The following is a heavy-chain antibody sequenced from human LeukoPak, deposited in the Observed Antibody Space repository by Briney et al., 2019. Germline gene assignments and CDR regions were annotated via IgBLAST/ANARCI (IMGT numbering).Heavy chain of an antibody. CDR2: IWYDGSNK. D-gene: IGHD2-2*01. CDR3: ATFLVVVPAAVTGDAFDI. Sequence: GGSLRLSCAASGFTFSSYAMHWVRQAPGKGLEWVAVIWYDGSNKYYADSVKGRFTISRDNSKNTLYLQMNSLRAEDTAVYYCATFLVVVPAAVTGDAFDIWGQGTMVTVSS. CDR1: GFTFSSYA. V-gene: IGHV3-33*08. J-gene: IGHJ3*02.